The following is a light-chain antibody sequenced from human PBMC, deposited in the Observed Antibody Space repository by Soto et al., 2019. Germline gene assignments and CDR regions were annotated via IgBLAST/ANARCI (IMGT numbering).Light chain of an antibody. V-gene: IGKV1-39*01. CDR3: QQAYSTPWT. J-gene: IGKJ1*01. CDR2: AAS. Sequence: DIQMTQSPSSLSASVGDRVTITCRASQTISFYLNWYQQKPGKAPKPLIYAASNLQSGVPSRFSASGSGTEFTLTLNSLQPEDFATYYCQQAYSTPWTFGQGTKVEIK. CDR1: QTISFY.